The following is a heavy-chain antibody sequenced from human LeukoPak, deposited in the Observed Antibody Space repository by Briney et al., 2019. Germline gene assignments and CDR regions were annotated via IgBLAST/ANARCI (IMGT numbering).Heavy chain of an antibody. CDR2: IYSGGDT. Sequence: GGSLRLSCAASGFTVSTNYMTWVRQAPGKGLEWVSVIYSGGDTYYADSVKGRFTITRDNFRNTLYLQMNSLRAEDTAVYYCAKLSYYYGSRTYSRYYFDYWGQGTLVTVSS. J-gene: IGHJ4*02. CDR3: AKLSYYYGSRTYSRYYFDY. V-gene: IGHV3-53*01. D-gene: IGHD3-10*01. CDR1: GFTVSTNY.